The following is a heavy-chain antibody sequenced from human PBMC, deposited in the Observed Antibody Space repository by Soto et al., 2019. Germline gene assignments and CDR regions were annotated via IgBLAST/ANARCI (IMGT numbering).Heavy chain of an antibody. J-gene: IGHJ4*02. Sequence: GGSLRLSCAASGFTFSTYWMHWVRQAPGGGLEWISRIDNDGSTRSYAGSVKGRFTISRDNAKNTLYLHMNSLRADDTAVYYCTREASAGTEIDHWGQGALVTVSS. V-gene: IGHV3-74*01. D-gene: IGHD6-13*01. CDR3: TREASAGTEIDH. CDR2: IDNDGSTR. CDR1: GFTFSTYW.